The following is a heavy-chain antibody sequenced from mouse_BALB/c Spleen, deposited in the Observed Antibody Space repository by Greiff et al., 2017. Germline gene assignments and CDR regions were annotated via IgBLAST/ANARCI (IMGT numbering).Heavy chain of an antibody. D-gene: IGHD2-4*01. Sequence: EVKLQESGAELVKPGASVKLSCTASGFNIKDTYMHWVKQRPEQGLEWIGRIDPANGNTKYDPKFQGKATITADTSSNTAYLQLSSLTSEDTAVYYCAYYDYSFAYWGQGTLVTVSA. J-gene: IGHJ3*01. V-gene: IGHV14-3*02. CDR3: AYYDYSFAY. CDR2: IDPANGNT. CDR1: GFNIKDTY.